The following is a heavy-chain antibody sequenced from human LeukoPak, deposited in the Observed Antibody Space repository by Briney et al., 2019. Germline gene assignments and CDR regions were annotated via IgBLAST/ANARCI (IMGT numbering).Heavy chain of an antibody. Sequence: GGSLRLSCAASGFTVSRNYMGWVRQAPGKGLEWVSYISNKGSSSTTYYADSVKGRFTISRDDAQNSLYLQMNSLRADDTAVYYCAKDILAAGLFFDYWGQGILVTVSS. V-gene: IGHV3-11*01. CDR3: AKDILAAGLFFDY. J-gene: IGHJ4*02. CDR2: ISNKGSSSTT. CDR1: GFTVSRNY. D-gene: IGHD6-13*01.